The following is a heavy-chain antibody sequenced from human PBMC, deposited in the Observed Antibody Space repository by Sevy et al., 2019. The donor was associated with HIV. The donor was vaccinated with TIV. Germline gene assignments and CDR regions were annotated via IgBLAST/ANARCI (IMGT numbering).Heavy chain of an antibody. J-gene: IGHJ4*02. CDR3: ARGTGDSSGYYYFDY. Sequence: SETLSLTCAVYGGTFSGYYWSWIGQPPGKGLEWIGEINHSGSTNYNPSLKSRVTISVDTSKNQFSLKLSSVTAADTAVYYCARGTGDSSGYYYFDYWGQGTLVTVSS. V-gene: IGHV4-34*01. CDR1: GGTFSGYY. CDR2: INHSGST. D-gene: IGHD3-22*01.